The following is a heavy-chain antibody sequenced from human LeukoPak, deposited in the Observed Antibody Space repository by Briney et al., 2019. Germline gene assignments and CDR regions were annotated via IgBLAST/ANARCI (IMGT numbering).Heavy chain of an antibody. V-gene: IGHV3-23*01. CDR1: GFTFSSYA. Sequence: GGSLRLSCAASGFTFSSYAMSWVRQAPGKGLEWVSAISGSGGSTYYAESVKGRFTISRDKSKNTLYLQMNSLRAEDTAVYYCANYRQSITAAGNSREFADYWGQGTLVTVPS. J-gene: IGHJ4*02. D-gene: IGHD6-13*01. CDR2: ISGSGGST. CDR3: ANYRQSITAAGNSREFADY.